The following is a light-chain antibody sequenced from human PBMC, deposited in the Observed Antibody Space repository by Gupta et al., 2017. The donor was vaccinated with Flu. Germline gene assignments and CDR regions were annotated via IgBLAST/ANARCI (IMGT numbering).Light chain of an antibody. V-gene: IGLV3-21*02. Sequence: SYVLTQPPSVSVAPAQTASITCGGNHIGSKSVHWYQQKPGQAPVLVVYDDSDRPSGIPERFSGSNSWNTATLTISRVDAGDEADYYCQRWDSSGTQGVFGGGTKLTVL. CDR1: HIGSKS. CDR2: DDS. J-gene: IGLJ3*02. CDR3: QRWDSSGTQGV.